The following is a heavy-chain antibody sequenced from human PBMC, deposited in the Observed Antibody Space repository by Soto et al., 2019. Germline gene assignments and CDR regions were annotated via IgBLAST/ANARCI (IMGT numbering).Heavy chain of an antibody. Sequence: EVQLLESGGGLVQPGGSLRLSCAASGFTFSSYSMNWVRQAPGKGLEWVSYISSSSSTIYYADSVKGRFTISRDNAKNSLYLQMNSLRDEDTAVYYCARDEYYYDSSGYYLDLWGRGTLVTVSS. CDR1: GFTFSSYS. CDR3: ARDEYYYDSSGYYLDL. V-gene: IGHV3-48*02. D-gene: IGHD3-22*01. CDR2: ISSSSSTI. J-gene: IGHJ2*01.